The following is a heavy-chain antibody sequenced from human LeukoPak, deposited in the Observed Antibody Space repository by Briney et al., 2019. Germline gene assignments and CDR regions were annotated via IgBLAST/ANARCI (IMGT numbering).Heavy chain of an antibody. D-gene: IGHD2-2*01. V-gene: IGHV1-18*01. CDR2: ISCYNGDT. J-gene: IGHJ4*02. CDR3: ARDPTNTRGRYAFFDY. Sequence: ASVKVSCKASGYTFNKHGISWVRQAPGQGLEWMGWISCYNGDTHYAQKFQGRVTMTTDTSTTTAYMELRSLRSDDTALYYCARDPTNTRGRYAFFDYWGQGTLVTVSS. CDR1: GYTFNKHG.